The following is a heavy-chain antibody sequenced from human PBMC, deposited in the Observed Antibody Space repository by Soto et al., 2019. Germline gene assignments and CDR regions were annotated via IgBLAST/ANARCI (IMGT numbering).Heavy chain of an antibody. V-gene: IGHV3-7*03. J-gene: IGHJ4*02. CDR3: ARDLPGYCTTTDCYSYFDY. CDR1: GFTFTSYS. Sequence: PWGSLRLSCAVSGFTFTSYSMSWVRQAPGEGLEWVANIQQDGSEKYYVDSVKGRFTISRDNAKNSLYPQMNSLRAEDTAVYYCARDLPGYCTTTDCYSYFDYWGQGTLVTVSS. CDR2: IQQDGSEK. D-gene: IGHD2-2*02.